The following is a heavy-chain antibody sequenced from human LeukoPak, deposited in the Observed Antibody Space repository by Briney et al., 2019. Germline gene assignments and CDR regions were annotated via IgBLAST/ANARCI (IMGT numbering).Heavy chain of an antibody. J-gene: IGHJ6*02. V-gene: IGHV1-69*13. D-gene: IGHD4-17*01. CDR1: GGTFSSYA. CDR2: IIPIFGTA. Sequence: SVKVSCKASGGTFSSYAISWVRQAPGQGLEWMGGIIPIFGTANYAQKFQGRVTITADGSTSTAYMELSSLRSEDTAVYYCARVMTTVTTFYYYYGMDVWGQGTTVTVSS. CDR3: ARVMTTVTTFYYYYGMDV.